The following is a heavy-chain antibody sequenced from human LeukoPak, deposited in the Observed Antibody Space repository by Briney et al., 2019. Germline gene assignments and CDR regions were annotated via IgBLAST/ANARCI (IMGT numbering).Heavy chain of an antibody. Sequence: ASVKASCKAFGGTFSSHSISWVRQAPGQGLEWMGGIIPIFGTSNYAQRFQGRVTISADESTSTAYMELSSLRSEDTAVYYCMRGRDAYKSNTFDIWGQGTMVTASS. V-gene: IGHV1-69*13. D-gene: IGHD5-24*01. CDR2: IIPIFGTS. CDR1: GGTFSSHS. CDR3: MRGRDAYKSNTFDI. J-gene: IGHJ3*02.